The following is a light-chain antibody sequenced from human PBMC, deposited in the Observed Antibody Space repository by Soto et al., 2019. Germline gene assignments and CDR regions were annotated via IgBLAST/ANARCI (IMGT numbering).Light chain of an antibody. Sequence: DIQMTQSPSSLSASVGDRVTITCRASQDISVYLAWYQQKPGKVPKLLIYSAFTLQAGVPSQFSGSGSGTDFTLSISSLQPEDVATYYCRKFNTAPLTFGQGTRLEIK. V-gene: IGKV1-27*01. CDR3: RKFNTAPLT. CDR1: QDISVY. J-gene: IGKJ5*01. CDR2: SAF.